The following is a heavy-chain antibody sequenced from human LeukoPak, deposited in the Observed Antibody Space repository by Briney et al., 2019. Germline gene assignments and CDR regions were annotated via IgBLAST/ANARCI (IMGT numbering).Heavy chain of an antibody. D-gene: IGHD1-26*01. CDR2: IRYDGSNK. Sequence: GGSLRLSCAASGFTFSSYGMHWVRQAPGKGLEWVAFIRYDGSNKYYADSVKGRFTISRDNSKNTLYLQMNSLRAEDTAVYYCAKLAPVGATPHQDAFDIWGQGTMVTVSS. J-gene: IGHJ3*02. CDR1: GFTFSSYG. V-gene: IGHV3-30*02. CDR3: AKLAPVGATPHQDAFDI.